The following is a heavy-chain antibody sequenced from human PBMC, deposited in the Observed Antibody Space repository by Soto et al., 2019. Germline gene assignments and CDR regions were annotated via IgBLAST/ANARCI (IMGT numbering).Heavy chain of an antibody. CDR2: ISSSSSYI. CDR1: GFTFSSYS. Sequence: GESLKISCAASGFTFSSYSMNWVRQAPGKGLEWVSSISSSSSYIYYADSVKGRFTISRDNAKNSLYLQMNSLRAEDTAVYYCARVMLRGYSGYDYYYSYGTDVRGQGTTVTAS. V-gene: IGHV3-21*01. CDR3: ARVMLRGYSGYDYYYSYGTDV. J-gene: IGHJ6*02. D-gene: IGHD5-12*01.